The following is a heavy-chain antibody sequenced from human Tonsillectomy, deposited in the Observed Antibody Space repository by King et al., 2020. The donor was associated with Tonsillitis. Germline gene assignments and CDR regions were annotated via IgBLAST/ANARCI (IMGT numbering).Heavy chain of an antibody. V-gene: IGHV3-23*04. J-gene: IGHJ4*02. CDR3: AKTPLYDFWSGWYFDY. CDR1: GFTFSSYA. CDR2: ISGSVGST. D-gene: IGHD3-3*01. Sequence: VQLVESGGGLVQPGGSLRLSCAASGFTFSSYAMSWVRQAPGKGLEWVSAISGSVGSTYYADSVKGRFTISRDNSKNTLYLQMNSLRAEDTAVYYCAKTPLYDFWSGWYFDYWGQGTLVTVSS.